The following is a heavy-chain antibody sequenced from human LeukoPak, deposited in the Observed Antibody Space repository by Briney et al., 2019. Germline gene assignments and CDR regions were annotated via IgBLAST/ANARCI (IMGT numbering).Heavy chain of an antibody. Sequence: GGSLRLSCAASGFTFDDYGMSWVRQAPGKGLEWVSGINWNGGSTGYADSVKGRFTISRDNAKNSLYLQMNSLRAEDTALYHCARTVGSSSWYPGWFDPWGQGTLVTVSS. D-gene: IGHD6-13*01. CDR1: GFTFDDYG. CDR3: ARTVGSSSWYPGWFDP. J-gene: IGHJ5*02. CDR2: INWNGGST. V-gene: IGHV3-20*01.